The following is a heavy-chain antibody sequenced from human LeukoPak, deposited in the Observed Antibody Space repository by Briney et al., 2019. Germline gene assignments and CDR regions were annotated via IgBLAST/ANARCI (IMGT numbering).Heavy chain of an antibody. Sequence: SGPTLVNPTQTLTLTCTFSGFSLSTSRVGVGWIRQPPGKALEWLALIYWNDDKRYSPSLKSRLTITKDTSKNQVVLTMTNMDPVDTATYYCAHRPYDFWSGYATFDPWGQGTLGTVSS. CDR1: GFSLSTSRVG. J-gene: IGHJ5*02. V-gene: IGHV2-5*01. D-gene: IGHD3-3*01. CDR2: IYWNDDK. CDR3: AHRPYDFWSGYATFDP.